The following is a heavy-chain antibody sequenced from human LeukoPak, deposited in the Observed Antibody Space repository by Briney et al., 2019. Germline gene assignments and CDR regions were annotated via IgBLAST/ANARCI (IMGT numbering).Heavy chain of an antibody. CDR1: GGTFSSYA. V-gene: IGHV1-69*05. CDR3: ARSGYCGGDCYSGAQNDAFDI. CDR2: IIPIFGTA. Sequence: ASVKVSCKASGGTFSSYATSWVRQAPGQGLEWMGGIIPIFGTANYAQKFQGRVTITTDESTSTAYMELSSLRSEDTAVYYCARSGYCGGDCYSGAQNDAFDIWGQGTMVTVSS. D-gene: IGHD2-21*02. J-gene: IGHJ3*02.